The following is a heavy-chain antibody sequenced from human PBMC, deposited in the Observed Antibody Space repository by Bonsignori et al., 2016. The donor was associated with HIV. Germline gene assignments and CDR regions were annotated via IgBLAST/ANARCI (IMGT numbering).Heavy chain of an antibody. CDR3: ARAVINSLSSSWHVVFGTRKENWYFDL. J-gene: IGHJ2*01. CDR2: INSSGGGP. CDR1: GNTFTDYY. V-gene: IGHV1-46*01. Sequence: ASVKVSCKASGNTFTDYYIHWLRQAPGQGLEWMGRINSSGGGPTYAQKFQGRVAMTRDTSTSTVYMELSSLRSEDTAVYYCARAVINSLSSSWHVVFGTRKENWYFDLWGRGTLVTVSS. D-gene: IGHD6-13*01.